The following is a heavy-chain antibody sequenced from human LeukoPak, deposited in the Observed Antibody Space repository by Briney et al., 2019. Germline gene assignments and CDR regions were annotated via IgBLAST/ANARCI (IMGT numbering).Heavy chain of an antibody. Sequence: KPSETLSLTCAVYGGSFSGYYWSWIRQPPGKGLEWIGEINHSGSTNYNPSLKSRVTISVDTSKNQFSLKLSSVTAEDTAVYYCAREPFKGGELTYYYYYGMDVWGQGTTVTVSS. CDR2: INHSGST. J-gene: IGHJ6*02. CDR1: GGSFSGYY. D-gene: IGHD3-10*01. V-gene: IGHV4-34*01. CDR3: AREPFKGGELTYYYYYGMDV.